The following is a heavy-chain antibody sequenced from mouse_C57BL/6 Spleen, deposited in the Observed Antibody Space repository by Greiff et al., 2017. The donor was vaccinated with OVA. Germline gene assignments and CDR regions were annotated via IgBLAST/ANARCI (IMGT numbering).Heavy chain of an antibody. J-gene: IGHJ2*01. CDR1: GFTFSDYG. D-gene: IGHD2-3*01. CDR2: ISSGSSTI. Sequence: DVMLVESGGGLVKPGGSLKLSCAASGFTFSDYGMHWVRQAPEKGLEWVAYISSGSSTIYYADTVQGRFTISRDNAKNTLFLQMTSLRSEDTAMYYCARDDGYYPFDYWGQGTTLTVSS. CDR3: ARDDGYYPFDY. V-gene: IGHV5-17*01.